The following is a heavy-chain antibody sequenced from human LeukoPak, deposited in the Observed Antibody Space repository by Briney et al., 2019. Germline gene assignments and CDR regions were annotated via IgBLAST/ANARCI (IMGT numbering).Heavy chain of an antibody. V-gene: IGHV1-2*02. CDR3: ARVFNWNFDWFDP. D-gene: IGHD1-7*01. Sequence: ASVKVSCKASGYTFTGYYMHRVRQAPGQGLEWMGWINPNSGGTNYAQKFQGRVTMTRDTSISTAYMELSRLRSDDTAVYYCARVFNWNFDWFDPWGQGTLVTVSS. J-gene: IGHJ5*02. CDR1: GYTFTGYY. CDR2: INPNSGGT.